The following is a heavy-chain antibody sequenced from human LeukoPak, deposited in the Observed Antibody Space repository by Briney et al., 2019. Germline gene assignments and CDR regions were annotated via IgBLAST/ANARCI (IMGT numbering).Heavy chain of an antibody. Sequence: GGSLRLSCAASGFTVSSNYMSWVRQAPGKGLEWVSVIYSGGSTYYADSVKGRFTISRDNSKNTLYLQMNSLRAEDTAVYYCARDLSPPYCSGGSCYSGVFDYWGQGTLVTVSS. J-gene: IGHJ4*02. V-gene: IGHV3-53*01. CDR2: IYSGGST. CDR3: ARDLSPPYCSGGSCYSGVFDY. D-gene: IGHD2-15*01. CDR1: GFTVSSNY.